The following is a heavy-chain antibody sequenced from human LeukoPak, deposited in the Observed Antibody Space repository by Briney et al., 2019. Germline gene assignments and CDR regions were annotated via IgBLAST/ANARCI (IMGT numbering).Heavy chain of an antibody. CDR3: ARFAVTTAGDY. J-gene: IGHJ4*02. CDR1: GFTFRSYW. CDR2: TTSDGSAA. D-gene: IGHD1-1*01. Sequence: GGSLRLSCAASGFTFRSYWMHWVRQAPGKGLVWVSRTTSDGSAATYADSVKGRFTISRDNAKNTLYLQMNSLRAEDTAVYYCARFAVTTAGDYWGQGTLVTVSS. V-gene: IGHV3-74*01.